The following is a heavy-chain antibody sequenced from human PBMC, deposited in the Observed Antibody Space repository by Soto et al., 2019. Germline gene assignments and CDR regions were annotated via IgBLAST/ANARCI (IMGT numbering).Heavy chain of an antibody. CDR1: GGSISSGGNY. Sequence: SETLSLTCTVSGGSISSGGNYWSWIRQPPGKGLEWIGYFYYTGSTYYNPSLKSRATISVDTSKNQFSLKLSSVTAADTAVYYCARDLDGVVYWGQGTLVTVSS. CDR2: FYYTGST. D-gene: IGHD4-17*01. V-gene: IGHV4-31*03. CDR3: ARDLDGVVY. J-gene: IGHJ4*02.